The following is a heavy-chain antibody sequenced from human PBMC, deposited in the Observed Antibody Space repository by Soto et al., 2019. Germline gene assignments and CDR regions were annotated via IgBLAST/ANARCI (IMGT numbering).Heavy chain of an antibody. CDR1: GGSISSGGYY. CDR3: ARETGYYDYVWGSYRPYYFDY. D-gene: IGHD3-16*02. Sequence: QVQLQESGPGLVKPSQTLSLTCTVSGGSISSGGYYWSWIRQHPGKGLEWIGYIYYSGSTYYNPSLKSRVTTSVDTSKNQFSLKLSSVTAADTAVYYCARETGYYDYVWGSYRPYYFDYWGQGTLVTVSS. J-gene: IGHJ4*02. V-gene: IGHV4-31*03. CDR2: IYYSGST.